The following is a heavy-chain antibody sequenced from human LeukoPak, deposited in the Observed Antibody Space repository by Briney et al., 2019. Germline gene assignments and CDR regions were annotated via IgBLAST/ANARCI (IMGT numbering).Heavy chain of an antibody. J-gene: IGHJ4*02. CDR3: TRGYSSSGSYSFDY. Sequence: GGSLRLPCAASGFTFSSYWMHWVRQVPGKGLVWVSRISSDGSSISYADSVRGRFTISRDNAKNTLYLQMNSLRAEDSAVYYCTRGYSSSGSYSFDYWGQGTLVTVSS. V-gene: IGHV3-74*01. CDR2: ISSDGSSI. D-gene: IGHD3-10*01. CDR1: GFTFSSYW.